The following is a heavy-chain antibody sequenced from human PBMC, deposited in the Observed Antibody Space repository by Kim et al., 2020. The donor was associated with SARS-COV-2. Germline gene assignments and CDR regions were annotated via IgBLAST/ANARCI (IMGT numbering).Heavy chain of an antibody. CDR3: ARVGIAAAGTPNYYYGMDV. CDR1: GFTFSSYW. CDR2: IKQDGSEK. D-gene: IGHD6-13*01. Sequence: GGSLRLSCAASGFTFSSYWMSWVRQAPGKGLEWVANIKQDGSEKYYVDSVKGRFTISRDNAKNSLYLQMNSLRAEDTAVYYCARVGIAAAGTPNYYYGMDVWGQGTTVTVSS. J-gene: IGHJ6*02. V-gene: IGHV3-7*03.